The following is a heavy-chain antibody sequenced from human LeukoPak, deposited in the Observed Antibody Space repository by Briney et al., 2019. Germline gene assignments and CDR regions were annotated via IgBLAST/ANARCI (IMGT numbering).Heavy chain of an antibody. V-gene: IGHV3-30*18. CDR3: AKGYCSSTSCYPIDP. J-gene: IGHJ5*02. CDR1: RFTFSGYG. D-gene: IGHD2-2*01. Sequence: PGGSLRLSCAASRFTFSGYGMHWVRQAPGKGLEWVAVISYDGSNKYYADSVKGRFTISRDNSKNTLHLQMNSLRGEDTAVYYCAKGYCSSTSCYPIDPWGQGTLVTVSS. CDR2: ISYDGSNK.